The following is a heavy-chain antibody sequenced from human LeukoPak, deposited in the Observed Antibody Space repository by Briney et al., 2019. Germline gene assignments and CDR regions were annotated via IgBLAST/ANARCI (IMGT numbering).Heavy chain of an antibody. D-gene: IGHD2-21*01. Sequence: GRSLRLSCAASGFTFSSYAMHWVRQAPGKGLEWVAVISYDGSNKYYADSVKGRFTISRDNSKNTLYLQLNGLRTEDAALYYCAKDRLLNCRGDCYIFDYWGQGTLVTVSS. CDR2: ISYDGSNK. CDR3: AKDRLLNCRGDCYIFDY. J-gene: IGHJ4*02. V-gene: IGHV3-30*04. CDR1: GFTFSSYA.